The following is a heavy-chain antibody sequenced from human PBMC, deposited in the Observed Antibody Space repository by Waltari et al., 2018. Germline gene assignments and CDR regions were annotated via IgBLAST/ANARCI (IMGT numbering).Heavy chain of an antibody. CDR2: INTHGTST. CDR1: GFTFSSYW. D-gene: IGHD1-1*01. Sequence: EVQLVESGGGLVQPGGSLRLSCAASGFTFSSYWMHWVRQAPGKGLVCVSRINTHGTSTTYAAAGKGRFTISRDNAKNTLYLQMNSLRAEDTAVYYCARDLNWNQADYWGQGTLVTVSS. J-gene: IGHJ4*02. CDR3: ARDLNWNQADY. V-gene: IGHV3-74*01.